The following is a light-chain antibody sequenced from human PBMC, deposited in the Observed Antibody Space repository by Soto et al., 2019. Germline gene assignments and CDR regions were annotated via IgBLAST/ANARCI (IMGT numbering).Light chain of an antibody. J-gene: IGKJ1*01. CDR2: AAS. CDR1: QTIXSW. Sequence: IQMTQSPSTLSGSVGERVTITCRASQTIXSWLVWYQQKPGKAPQLLXYAASTLKRGGPSRLSGSGSGTEFTLTISSLHPDDFATYYCQHYKSDSVAFGQGTKVDIK. CDR3: QHYKSDSVA. V-gene: IGKV1-5*03.